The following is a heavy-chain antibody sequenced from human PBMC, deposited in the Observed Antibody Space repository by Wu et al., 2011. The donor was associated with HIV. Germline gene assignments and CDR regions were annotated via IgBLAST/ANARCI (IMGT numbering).Heavy chain of an antibody. V-gene: IGHV1-2*02. CDR1: GYTFTGYY. J-gene: IGHJ6*03. D-gene: IGHD1-20*01. CDR3: ARCNWNDVDYYYYYMDV. CDR2: INPNSGGT. Sequence: QVQRGASRGAEVKKPGASVKVSCKAFGYTFTGYYMHWVRQAPGQGLEWMGWINPNSGGTNYAQKFQGRVTMTRDTSISTAYMELSRLRSDDTAVYYCARCNWNDVDYYYYYMDVWGKGTTVTVSS.